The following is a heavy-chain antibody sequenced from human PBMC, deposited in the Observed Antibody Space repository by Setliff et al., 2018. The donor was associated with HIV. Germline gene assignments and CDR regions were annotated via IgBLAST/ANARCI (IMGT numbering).Heavy chain of an antibody. CDR2: IKQDGSEI. Sequence: PGGSLRLSCVDSGISFRGYWMGWVRQAPGKGLEWVASIKQDGSEIYYADSVKGRFTISRDNAKNSLYLQLNSLRAEDTAVYYCPSHPWGVSGWYAVFFRHWGQGTLVTVSS. CDR3: PSHPWGVSGWYAVFFRH. D-gene: IGHD6-19*01. J-gene: IGHJ1*01. CDR1: GISFRGYW. V-gene: IGHV3-7*01.